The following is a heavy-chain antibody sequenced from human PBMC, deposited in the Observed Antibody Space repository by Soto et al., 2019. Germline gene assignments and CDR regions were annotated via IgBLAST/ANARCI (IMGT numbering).Heavy chain of an antibody. Sequence: GGSLRLSCAASGFTVSSNYMSWVRQAPGKGLEWVSVIYSGGRTYYADSVKGRFTISRDNSKNTLYLQMNSLSAEDTAVYYCARELHGGSYGMDVWGQGTTVTVSS. J-gene: IGHJ6*02. V-gene: IGHV3-53*05. CDR2: IYSGGRT. CDR1: GFTVSSNY. CDR3: ARELHGGSYGMDV.